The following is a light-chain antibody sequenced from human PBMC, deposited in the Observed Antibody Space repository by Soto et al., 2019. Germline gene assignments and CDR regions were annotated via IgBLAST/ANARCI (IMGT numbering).Light chain of an antibody. CDR3: SSYTSRNTHV. CDR1: STDVGGYKY. V-gene: IGLV2-14*01. J-gene: IGLJ2*01. Sequence: QSALTQPASVSGSPGQSITISCTGSSTDVGGYKYVSWYQQHPGKAPKVLIFEVSNRPSGVSDRFSGSKSDNTASLTISGLQAEDEADYYCSSYTSRNTHVFGGGTKLTVL. CDR2: EVS.